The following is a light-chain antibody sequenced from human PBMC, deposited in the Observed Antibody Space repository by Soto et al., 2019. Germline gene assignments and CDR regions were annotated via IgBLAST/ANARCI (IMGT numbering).Light chain of an antibody. J-gene: IGLJ1*01. CDR1: SSDVGGYDY. CDR3: QTYDSSLSGYV. Sequence: QSALTQPPSASGSPGQSVTISCTGTSSDVGGYDYVSWYQQYPGKTPKLMIFEVTKRPSGVPDRFSGSESGNTASLTVSGLQAEDEGDYYCQTYDSSLSGYVFGTGTKVTVL. V-gene: IGLV2-8*01. CDR2: EVT.